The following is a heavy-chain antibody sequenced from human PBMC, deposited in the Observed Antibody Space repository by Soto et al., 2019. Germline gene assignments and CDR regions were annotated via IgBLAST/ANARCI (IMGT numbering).Heavy chain of an antibody. Sequence: SESLDLPCTVFGGSIRSGVFYWSWIRQHRGKGLECLGYAYYGACTYYTPSLNSRVSISVDTSKHRFCLYMNSESAAATPVSDCARVGCTSSSSDLGNWGQAALDTVSS. D-gene: IGHD2-2*01. CDR1: GGSIRSGVFY. V-gene: IGHV4-31*03. J-gene: IGHJ4*02. CDR3: ARVGCTSSSSDLGN. CDR2: AYYGACT.